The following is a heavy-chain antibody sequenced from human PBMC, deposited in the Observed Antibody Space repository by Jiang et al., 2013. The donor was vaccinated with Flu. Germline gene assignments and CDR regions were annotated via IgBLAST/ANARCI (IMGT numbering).Heavy chain of an antibody. J-gene: IGHJ5*02. V-gene: IGHV7-4-1*02. CDR1: GYTFTSYA. D-gene: IGHD6-13*01. CDR2: INTNTGNP. CDR3: ARWGYSSSTDPQYWFDP. Sequence: QSGSELKKPGASVKVSCKASGYTFTSYAMNWVRQAPGQGLEWMGWINTNTGNPTYAQGFTGRFVFSLDTSVSTAYLQISSLKAEDTAVYYCARWGYSSSTDPQYWFDPWGQGTLVTVSS.